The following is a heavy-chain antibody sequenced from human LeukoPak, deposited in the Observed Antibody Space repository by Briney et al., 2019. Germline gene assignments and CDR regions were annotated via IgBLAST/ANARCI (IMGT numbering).Heavy chain of an antibody. CDR3: VRDPSGSGFAFDS. D-gene: IGHD1-1*01. CDR1: GFIFSNDA. J-gene: IGHJ4*02. Sequence: GGSLRLSCAASGFIFSNDAMHWVRQAPGKGLEWVAFIWFDGSNKHYADPVKGRFTISRDNSEDTLYLQMSSLRAEDTAVYYCVRDPSGSGFAFDSWGQGALVTVSS. CDR2: IWFDGSNK. V-gene: IGHV3-33*01.